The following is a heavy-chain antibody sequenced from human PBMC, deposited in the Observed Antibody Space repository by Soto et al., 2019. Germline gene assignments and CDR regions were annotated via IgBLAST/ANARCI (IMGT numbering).Heavy chain of an antibody. J-gene: IGHJ6*02. V-gene: IGHV1-69*01. CDR3: ARTQGSSTSLEVYYYYYYGMDV. Sequence: QVQLVQSGAEVKKPGSLVNVSCKASGGTFSSYAISWVRQAPGQGLEWLGGSIPIVGAANYAQKFQGRVTITADDSTSTDYLELSSLRSDDTAVYYCARTQGSSTSLEVYYYYYYGMDVWGQGTAVPVSS. D-gene: IGHD2-2*01. CDR1: GGTFSSYA. CDR2: SIPIVGAA.